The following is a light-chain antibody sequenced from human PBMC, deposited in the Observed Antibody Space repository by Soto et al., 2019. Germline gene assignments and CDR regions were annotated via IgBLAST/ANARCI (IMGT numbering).Light chain of an antibody. V-gene: IGKV1-5*03. CDR3: QQYNAYPYT. J-gene: IGKJ2*01. CDR1: QSISSW. Sequence: DIQMTQSPSTLSASVGDRVTITCRASQSISSWLAWYQQKPGKAPKLLIYKASSLESGVPSRFSGSGSGTEFTLTISSLQPDDFATYYCQQYNAYPYTFGQGTKLEIK. CDR2: KAS.